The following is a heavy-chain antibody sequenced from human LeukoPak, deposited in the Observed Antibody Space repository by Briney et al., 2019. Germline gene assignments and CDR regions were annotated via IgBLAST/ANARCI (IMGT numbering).Heavy chain of an antibody. Sequence: SETLSLTCTVSGGSISSGTYYWGWIRQPPGKGLEWIGSIYYTGSTYYNPSLKSRVTISVDTSKNQFSLKLSSVTAADTAVYYCARAPRPQGYSGYVHWFDPWGQGILVIVSS. CDR1: GGSISSGTYY. V-gene: IGHV4-39*07. D-gene: IGHD5-12*01. J-gene: IGHJ5*02. CDR3: ARAPRPQGYSGYVHWFDP. CDR2: IYYTGST.